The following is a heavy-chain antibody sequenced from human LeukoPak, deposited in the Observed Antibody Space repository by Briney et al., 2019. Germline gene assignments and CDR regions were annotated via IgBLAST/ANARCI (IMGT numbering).Heavy chain of an antibody. V-gene: IGHV1-18*01. J-gene: IGHJ5*02. CDR2: ISAYNGNT. CDR1: GYTFTSYG. D-gene: IGHD4-17*01. CDR3: ARADYGDYSTWFDP. Sequence: ASVKVSCKASGYTFTSYGISWVRQAPGQGLEWMGWISAYNGNTNYAQKLQGRVTMTTDTSTGTAYMELRSLRSDDTAVYYCARADYGDYSTWFDPWGQGTLVTVSS.